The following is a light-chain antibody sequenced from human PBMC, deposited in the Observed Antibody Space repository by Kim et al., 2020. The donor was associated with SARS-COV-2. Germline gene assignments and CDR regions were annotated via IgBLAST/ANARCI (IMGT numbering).Light chain of an antibody. CDR1: TSNIGAGYD. V-gene: IGLV1-40*01. Sequence: QRVPIPCTGTTSNIGAGYDVHWYQQLPGAAPKLLIYTNINRPSGVPDRFFGSKSGTSASLAITGLQAADEADYYCQSYDSSLGGSVFGGGTQLTVL. CDR2: TNI. J-gene: IGLJ2*01. CDR3: QSYDSSLGGSV.